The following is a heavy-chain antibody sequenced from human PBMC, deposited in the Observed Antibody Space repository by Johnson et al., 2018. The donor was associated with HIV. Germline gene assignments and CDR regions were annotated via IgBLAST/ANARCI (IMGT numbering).Heavy chain of an antibody. CDR1: GFTFSSYA. J-gene: IGHJ3*02. D-gene: IGHD3/OR15-3a*01. CDR2: ISYDGSNK. V-gene: IGHV3-30-3*01. Sequence: VQLVESGGGVVQPGRSLRLSCAASGFTFSSYAMHWVRQAPGKGLEWVAVISYDGSNKYYADSVKGRFTISRDNSKNPLYLQMNSLRAEDTAVYYCAREEDLHAFDIWGQGTMVTVSS. CDR3: AREEDLHAFDI.